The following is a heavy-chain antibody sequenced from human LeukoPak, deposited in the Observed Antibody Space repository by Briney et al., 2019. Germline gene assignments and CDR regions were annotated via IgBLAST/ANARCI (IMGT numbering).Heavy chain of an antibody. D-gene: IGHD6-13*01. V-gene: IGHV4-39*07. J-gene: IGHJ3*02. CDR1: GGSIGSSSYY. Sequence: ETLSLTCTVSGGSIGSSSYYWGWIRQPPGKGLEWIGSIYYSGSTYYNPSLKSRVTISEDTPKNQFSLELTSVTAADTAVYYCARESSWCNYVFDIWGQGTVVTVSS. CDR2: IYYSGST. CDR3: ARESSWCNYVFDI.